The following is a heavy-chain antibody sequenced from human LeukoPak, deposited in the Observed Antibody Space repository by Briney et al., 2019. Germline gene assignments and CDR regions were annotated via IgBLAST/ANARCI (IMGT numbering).Heavy chain of an antibody. CDR1: SGSISSSTW. Sequence: SETLSLTCTVSSGSISSSTWWTWVRQPPGKGLEWIGEIYHSGSTNYNPSLKSRVTISVDKSKNQFSLKLSSVTAADTAVYYCARSHSGTNYYYYMDVWGKGTTVTVSS. CDR2: IYHSGST. V-gene: IGHV4-4*02. D-gene: IGHD1-14*01. CDR3: ARSHSGTNYYYYMDV. J-gene: IGHJ6*03.